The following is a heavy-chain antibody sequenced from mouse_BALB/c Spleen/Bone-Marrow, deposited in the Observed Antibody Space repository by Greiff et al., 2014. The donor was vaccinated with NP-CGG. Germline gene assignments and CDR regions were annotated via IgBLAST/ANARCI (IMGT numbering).Heavy chain of an antibody. CDR1: CFNIKDYY. CDR2: FDPENGDI. CDR3: NRGMVTATAY. Sequence: EVQLQQSGAELVRTGASVRLSCTASCFNIKDYYMHWVKQRPELGLEWIGRFDPENGDIEIAPQFQGTATMTADPSSNTACLQLNSLTSEATAVYYCNRGMVTATAYWGQGTLVTVSA. J-gene: IGHJ3*01. D-gene: IGHD2-2*01. V-gene: IGHV14-4*02.